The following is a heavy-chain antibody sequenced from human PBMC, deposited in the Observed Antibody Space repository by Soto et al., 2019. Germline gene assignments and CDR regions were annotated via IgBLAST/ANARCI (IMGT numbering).Heavy chain of an antibody. Sequence: QVELQESGPGLMKPSETLSLTCKVPGGSFSSHYWSWIRQPPGEGMEWIGYVFYTGSTNFNPSLRRRVIIAVGTSMNHFSLKLRSVTAADTAVYYCARQDGYYYYMDVWGKGTTVTVSS. CDR3: ARQDGYYYYMDV. CDR2: VFYTGST. CDR1: GGSFSSHY. J-gene: IGHJ6*03. V-gene: IGHV4-59*08.